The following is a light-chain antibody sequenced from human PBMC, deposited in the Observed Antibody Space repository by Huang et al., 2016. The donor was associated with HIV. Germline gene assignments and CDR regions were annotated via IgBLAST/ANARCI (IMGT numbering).Light chain of an antibody. V-gene: IGKV1-6*01. CDR1: QDIGND. Sequence: AIQMTQSPASLSASVGDRVTITCRASQDIGNDLGWYQQRLGKAPKLLVSSASHLQSGVPSRVTGSGSGTHFTLTISSLQPEDFATYYCLQDHVYPWTFGQGTKVEI. CDR3: LQDHVYPWT. J-gene: IGKJ1*01. CDR2: SAS.